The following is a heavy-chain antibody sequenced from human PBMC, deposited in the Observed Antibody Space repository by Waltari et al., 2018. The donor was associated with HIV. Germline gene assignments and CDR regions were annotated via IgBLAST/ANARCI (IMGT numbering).Heavy chain of an antibody. V-gene: IGHV1-69*01. CDR2: IIPILGTV. Sequence: QVQLVQSGAEVKKTGSSVKVSCKASGGTFSTYAINWVRQAPGQGLEWMGGIIPILGTVNYAQKFQGRVTMTADESTSTAYMELSSLRSEDTAVYYCARGQLWHRFDYWGQGTLVTVSS. CDR1: GGTFSTYA. CDR3: ARGQLWHRFDY. J-gene: IGHJ4*02. D-gene: IGHD5-18*01.